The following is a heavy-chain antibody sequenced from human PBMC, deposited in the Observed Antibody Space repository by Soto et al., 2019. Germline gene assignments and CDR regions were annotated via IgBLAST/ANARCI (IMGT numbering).Heavy chain of an antibody. CDR2: IIPIFGTA. Sequence: GASVEVSCKASGGTVSSYAISWVRQAPGQGLEWMGGIIPIFGTANYAQKFQGRVTITADESTSTAYMELSSLRSEDTAVYYCARERDYGDYESGYWGQGTLVTVSS. CDR1: GGTVSSYA. J-gene: IGHJ4*02. V-gene: IGHV1-69*13. CDR3: ARERDYGDYESGY. D-gene: IGHD4-17*01.